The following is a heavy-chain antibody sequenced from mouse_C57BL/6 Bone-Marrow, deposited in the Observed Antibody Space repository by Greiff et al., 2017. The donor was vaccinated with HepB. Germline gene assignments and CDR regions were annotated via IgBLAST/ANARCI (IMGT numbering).Heavy chain of an antibody. Sequence: EVMLVESGGGLVKPGGSLKLSCAASGFTFSSYAMSWVRQTPEKRLEWVATISDGGSYTYYPDNVKGRFTISRDNAKNNLYLQMSHLKSEDTAMYYCARDSSGYHYYAMDYWGQGTSVTVSS. D-gene: IGHD3-2*02. CDR2: ISDGGSYT. V-gene: IGHV5-4*01. J-gene: IGHJ4*01. CDR3: ARDSSGYHYYAMDY. CDR1: GFTFSSYA.